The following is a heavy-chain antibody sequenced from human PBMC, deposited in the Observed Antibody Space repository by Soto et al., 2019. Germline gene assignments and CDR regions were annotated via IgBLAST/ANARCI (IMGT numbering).Heavy chain of an antibody. D-gene: IGHD5-18*01. V-gene: IGHV3-30-3*01. CDR2: ISYDGSNK. CDR1: GFTFSSYA. Sequence: QVQLVESGGGVVQPGRSLRLSCAASGFTFSSYAMHWVRQAPGKGLEWVAVISYDGSNKYYADSVKGRFTISRDNSKNTLYLQMNSLRAEDTAVYYCAREPEGYSFDYGMDVWGQGTTVTVSS. CDR3: AREPEGYSFDYGMDV. J-gene: IGHJ6*02.